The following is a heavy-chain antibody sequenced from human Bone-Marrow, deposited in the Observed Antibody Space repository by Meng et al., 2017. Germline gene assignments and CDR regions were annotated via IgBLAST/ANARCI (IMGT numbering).Heavy chain of an antibody. CDR3: ARDRVRGVTYYYYGMDV. CDR2: IIPIFGTA. Sequence: SVKVSCKASGGTFSSYAISWVRQAPGQGLEWMGGIIPIFGTANYAQKFQGRVTITADKSTSTAYMELSSLRSEDTAVYYCARDRVRGVTYYYYGMDVWGQGTTVTVSS. CDR1: GGTFSSYA. V-gene: IGHV1-69*06. J-gene: IGHJ6*02. D-gene: IGHD3-10*01.